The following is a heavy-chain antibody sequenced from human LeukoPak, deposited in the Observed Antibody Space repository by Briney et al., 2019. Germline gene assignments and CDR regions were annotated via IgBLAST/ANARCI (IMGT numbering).Heavy chain of an antibody. D-gene: IGHD3-9*01. V-gene: IGHV1-18*04. CDR1: GYTFTGYY. CDR2: ISVYDGNT. CDR3: ARDHYDILTGYYLPNFDY. J-gene: IGHJ4*02. Sequence: ASVKVSCKASGYTFTGYYMHWVRQAPGQGLEWMGWISVYDGNTNCAQKLQGRVTMTTDTSTSTAYMELRSLRSDDTAVYYCARDHYDILTGYYLPNFDYWGQGTLVTVSS.